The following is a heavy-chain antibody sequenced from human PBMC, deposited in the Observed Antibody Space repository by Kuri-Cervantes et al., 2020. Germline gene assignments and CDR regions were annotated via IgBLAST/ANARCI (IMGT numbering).Heavy chain of an antibody. J-gene: IGHJ5*02. Sequence: SETLSLTCTVSGGSISSGDYYWSWIRQPPGKGLEWIGYIYHSGSTYYNPSLKSRVTISVDRSKNQFSLKLSSVTAADTAVYYCARADYDILTGYLNWFDPWGQGTLVTVSS. CDR2: IYHSGST. CDR3: ARADYDILTGYLNWFDP. V-gene: IGHV4-30-2*01. D-gene: IGHD3-9*01. CDR1: GGSISSGDYY.